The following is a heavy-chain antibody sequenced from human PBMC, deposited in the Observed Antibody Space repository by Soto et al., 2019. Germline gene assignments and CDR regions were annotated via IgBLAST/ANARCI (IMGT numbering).Heavy chain of an antibody. Sequence: EVQLLESGGGLVQPGGSLRLSCAASGFTFNNYVMNWVRQAPGKGLEWVSAISGSGGSTYYPDSVKGRFTISRDNSKNTLYLQTNSLRAEDTAVYYCAKELGGGDFDYWGQGTLVTVSS. CDR1: GFTFNNYV. CDR2: ISGSGGST. V-gene: IGHV3-23*01. J-gene: IGHJ4*02. D-gene: IGHD3-10*01. CDR3: AKELGGGDFDY.